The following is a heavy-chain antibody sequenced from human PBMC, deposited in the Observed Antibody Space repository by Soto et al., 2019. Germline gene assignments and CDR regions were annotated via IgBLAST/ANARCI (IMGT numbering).Heavy chain of an antibody. D-gene: IGHD1-1*01. V-gene: IGHV4-30-2*01. CDR1: GGSISSGGYS. J-gene: IGHJ4*02. CDR2: IYHTGSA. Sequence: SETLSLTCAVSGGSISSGGYSWSWVRQPPGKGLEYIGYIYHTGSAYYTPSLLSRVTLSVDRSRNQFSLTLTSVTAADTAVYYRVRGVGTTMAHYFDHWGQGTLVTVSS. CDR3: VRGVGTTMAHYFDH.